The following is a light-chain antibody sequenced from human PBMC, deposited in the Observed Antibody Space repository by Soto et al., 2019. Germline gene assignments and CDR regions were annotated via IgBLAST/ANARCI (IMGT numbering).Light chain of an antibody. Sequence: QSALTQPPSASGSPGQSVTISCTGTSSDVGGYKYVSWYQQHPGKAPKLMIFEVNKRPSGVPDRFSGSKSGNTASLTVSGLQAEDEADYYCQSYDSSLSVVFGGGTKLTVL. CDR2: EVN. V-gene: IGLV2-8*01. CDR1: SSDVGGYKY. J-gene: IGLJ2*01. CDR3: QSYDSSLSVV.